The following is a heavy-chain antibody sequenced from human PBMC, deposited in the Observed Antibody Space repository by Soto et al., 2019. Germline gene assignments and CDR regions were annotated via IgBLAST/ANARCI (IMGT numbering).Heavy chain of an antibody. CDR2: ISGSGNTI. CDR3: AKVGYDTYGYYLRSLDY. Sequence: GGSLRLSCAASGFTFSTNAMSCVRQAPWMWLAFLSLISGSGNTIYYADAVKGRFTISRDNSKNTVSLQMNSLRAEDTAVYYCAKVGYDTYGYYLRSLDYWGQGTLVTVSS. J-gene: IGHJ4*02. CDR1: GFTFSTNA. V-gene: IGHV3-23*01. D-gene: IGHD3-3*01.